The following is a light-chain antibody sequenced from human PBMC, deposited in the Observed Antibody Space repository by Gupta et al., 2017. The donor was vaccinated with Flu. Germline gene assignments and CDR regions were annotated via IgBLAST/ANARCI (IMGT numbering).Light chain of an antibody. CDR3: YSPENTDNHNWV. CDR1: SLGKCY. CDR2: DYN. J-gene: IGLJ3*02. Sequence: QTVRITCKGDSLGKCYASCYHHKPAQAHLLCCYDYNIRHSAIPARCSFSTSGDTAASTITTAPAEEEADYYCYSPENTDNHNWVFGGGTKLTVL. V-gene: IGLV3-19*01.